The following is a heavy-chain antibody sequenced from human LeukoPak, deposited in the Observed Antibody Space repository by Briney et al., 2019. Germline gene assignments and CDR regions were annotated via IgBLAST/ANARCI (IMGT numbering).Heavy chain of an antibody. V-gene: IGHV1-18*01. J-gene: IGHJ6*03. CDR1: GYTFTSYG. CDR2: ISAYNNKK. D-gene: IGHD3-3*01. Sequence: GASVKVSCKASGYTFTSYGITWVRQAPGQGLEWMGWISAYNNKKDYAQKFQGRVTMTTDTSTNTAYMELRRMRSDDTAVYYCARDLLGAVLEWLFPSSYGYMDVWGKGTTVTVSS. CDR3: ARDLLGAVLEWLFPSSYGYMDV.